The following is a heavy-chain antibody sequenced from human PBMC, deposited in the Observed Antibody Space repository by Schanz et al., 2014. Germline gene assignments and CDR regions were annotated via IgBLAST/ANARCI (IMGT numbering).Heavy chain of an antibody. D-gene: IGHD3-10*01. CDR2: IWSDGSTK. CDR1: GFAFSVYG. Sequence: QVQMVESGGGVVQPGRSLRLSCAASGFAFSVYGMHWVRQAPGKGPEWVAVIWSDGSTKYYADSVKGRFTISRDSPKNTLYLQMNSLRAEDTAVYYCARDGNYYGSRNYYKTPYYFDYWGQGTLVTVSS. CDR3: ARDGNYYGSRNYYKTPYYFDY. J-gene: IGHJ4*02. V-gene: IGHV3-33*01.